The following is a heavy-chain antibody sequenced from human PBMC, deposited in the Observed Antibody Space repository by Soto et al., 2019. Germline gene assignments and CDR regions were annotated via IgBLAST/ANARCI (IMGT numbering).Heavy chain of an antibody. CDR3: ARDGVNHASGYYGSGSYYKIDY. Sequence: GASVKVSCKASGYTFTSYYMHWVRQAPGQGLEWMGIINPSGGSTSYAQKFQGRVTMTRDTSTSTVYMELSSLRSEDTAVYYCARDGVNHASGYYGSGSYYKIDYWGQGTLVTVSS. J-gene: IGHJ4*02. D-gene: IGHD3-10*01. CDR1: GYTFTSYY. CDR2: INPSGGST. V-gene: IGHV1-46*01.